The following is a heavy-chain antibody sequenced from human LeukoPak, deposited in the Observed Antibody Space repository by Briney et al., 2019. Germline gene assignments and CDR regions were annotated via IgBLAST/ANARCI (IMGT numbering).Heavy chain of an antibody. D-gene: IGHD3-22*01. V-gene: IGHV4-4*02. J-gene: IGHJ4*02. CDR2: INHSGTT. Sequence: SETLSLTCAVSSASITSSNYWSWVRQPPGKGLEWIGEINHSGTTNYNPSLRSRVTISVDKSKNQFSLKLSSVTAADTAFYYCARWYYTGSGYYYDFWGQGTLVTVSS. CDR3: ARWYYTGSGYYYDF. CDR1: SASITSSNY.